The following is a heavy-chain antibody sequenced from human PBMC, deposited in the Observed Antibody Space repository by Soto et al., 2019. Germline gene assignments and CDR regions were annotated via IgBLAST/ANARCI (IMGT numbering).Heavy chain of an antibody. CDR1: GYSFTRYW. D-gene: IGHD6-19*01. V-gene: IGHV5-51*01. CDR2: IYPGDSDT. J-gene: IGHJ6*02. CDR3: ARYSSGWYLNYYGMDV. Sequence: GESLTIAVTCSGYSFTRYWIGWVRQMPGKGLEWMGIIYPGDSDTRYSPSFQGQVTISADKSISTAYLQWSSLKASDTAMYYCARYSSGWYLNYYGMDVWGQGTTVTVSS.